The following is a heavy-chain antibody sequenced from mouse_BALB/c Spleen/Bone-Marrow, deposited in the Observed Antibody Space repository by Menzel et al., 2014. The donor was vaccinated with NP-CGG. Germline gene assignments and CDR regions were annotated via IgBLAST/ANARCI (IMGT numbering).Heavy chain of an antibody. Sequence: EVQRVESGGGLVQPGGSLKLSCAASGFDFSRYWMSWVRPAPGKGLEWIGEINPDSSTLNYTPSLKDKFIISRDNAKNTLYLQRNKVRSEDTALYYCARPVYRYDPPAYWGQGTTLTVSS. J-gene: IGHJ2*01. CDR1: GFDFSRYW. D-gene: IGHD2-14*01. V-gene: IGHV4-1*02. CDR3: ARPVYRYDPPAY. CDR2: INPDSSTL.